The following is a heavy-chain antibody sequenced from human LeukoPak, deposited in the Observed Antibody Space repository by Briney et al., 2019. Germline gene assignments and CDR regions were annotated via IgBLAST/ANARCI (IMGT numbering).Heavy chain of an antibody. CDR3: AKQLGYCSDGSCYFPY. J-gene: IGHJ4*02. CDR2: ISNNGGYT. Sequence: GGSLSLSCEASGFTFSSSAMSWVRQAPGRGLDWVSAISNNGGYTYYADSVQGRFTISRDNSKSTLCLQMNSLRAEDTAVYYCAKQLGYCSDGSCYFPYWGQGTLVTVSS. V-gene: IGHV3-23*01. CDR1: GFTFSSSA. D-gene: IGHD2-15*01.